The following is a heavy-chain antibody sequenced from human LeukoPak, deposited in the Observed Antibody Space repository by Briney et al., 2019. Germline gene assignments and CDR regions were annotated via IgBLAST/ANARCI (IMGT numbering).Heavy chain of an antibody. J-gene: IGHJ4*02. CDR1: GFTFSDYY. V-gene: IGHV3-11*04. Sequence: PGGSLRLSCAASGFTFSDYYMNWIRQAPGKGLEWVSYISSSGTSMFYADSVKGRFTISRDNAKNLLHLQMNSLRAEDTAVYYCARAPGDPIDYWGQGTLVTDSS. CDR2: ISSSGTSM. CDR3: ARAPGDPIDY. D-gene: IGHD2-21*02.